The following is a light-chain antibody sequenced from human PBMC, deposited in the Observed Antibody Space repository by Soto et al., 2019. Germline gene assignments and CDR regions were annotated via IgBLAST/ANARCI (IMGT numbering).Light chain of an antibody. CDR2: GNN. CDR1: SSNTGAGYD. CDR3: QSYDRTLSGFV. Sequence: QPVLTQPPSVSGAPGQRVTISCTGSSSNTGAGYDVHWYKQFPGTAPKLLIYGNNNRPSGVPDRFSGSKSGTSASLAITGLHVEDEADYYCQSYDRTLSGFVFGTGTKVTVL. J-gene: IGLJ1*01. V-gene: IGLV1-40*01.